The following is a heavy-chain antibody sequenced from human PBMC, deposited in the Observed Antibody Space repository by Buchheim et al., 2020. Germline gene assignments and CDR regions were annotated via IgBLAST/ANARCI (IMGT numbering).Heavy chain of an antibody. J-gene: IGHJ4*02. V-gene: IGHV3-21*02. D-gene: IGHD2-2*01. Sequence: EVQLVESGGGLVKPGGSLRLSCAATGFTLNRHTMNWVRQAPGKGLEWVSSISSSSRHIDYADSVKGRFTISRDNAKNALSLQMNSLRAEDTVVYYCARTADSEYYFDYWGQGTL. CDR1: GFTLNRHT. CDR2: ISSSSRHI. CDR3: ARTADSEYYFDY.